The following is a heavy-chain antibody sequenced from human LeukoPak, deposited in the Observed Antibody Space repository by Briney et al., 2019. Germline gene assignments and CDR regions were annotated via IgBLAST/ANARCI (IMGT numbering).Heavy chain of an antibody. CDR1: GGTFSSYA. J-gene: IGHJ4*02. Sequence: ASVKVSCKASGGTFSSYAISWVRQAPGQGLEWMGRINPNSGGTNYAQKFQGRVTMTRDTSISTAYMELSRLRSDDTAVYYCARERPVYCGGDCYGDIDYWGQGTLVTVSS. CDR2: INPNSGGT. CDR3: ARERPVYCGGDCYGDIDY. V-gene: IGHV1-2*06. D-gene: IGHD2-21*02.